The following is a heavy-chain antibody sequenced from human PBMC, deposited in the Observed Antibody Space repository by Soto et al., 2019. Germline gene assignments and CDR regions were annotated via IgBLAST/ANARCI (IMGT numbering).Heavy chain of an antibody. D-gene: IGHD6-13*01. Sequence: QVQLQESGPGLVKPSETLSLTCTVSGGSISSYYRSWIRQPPGKGLEWIGYIYYSGSTNYIPSLKSRVTISVDTSKNQFSLKLSSVTAADTAVYYCARLTAAGTGDYWGQGTLVTVSS. J-gene: IGHJ4*02. CDR1: GGSISSYY. V-gene: IGHV4-59*01. CDR2: IYYSGST. CDR3: ARLTAAGTGDY.